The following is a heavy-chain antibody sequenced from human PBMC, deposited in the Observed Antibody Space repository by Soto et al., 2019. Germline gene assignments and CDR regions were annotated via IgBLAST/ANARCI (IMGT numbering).Heavy chain of an antibody. D-gene: IGHD1-1*01. CDR2: ISPDSTYI. CDR3: ARSTIGSPFFDY. V-gene: IGHV3-21*01. J-gene: IGHJ4*02. Sequence: EVQLVESGGGLVKPGGSLRLSCAASGFTFSSYSMTWVRQAPGKGLEWVSSISPDSTYIYDADSLKGRFTISRDNAKSSLYLQMSSLRAEDTAVYYCARSTIGSPFFDYWGQGTLVTVSS. CDR1: GFTFSSYS.